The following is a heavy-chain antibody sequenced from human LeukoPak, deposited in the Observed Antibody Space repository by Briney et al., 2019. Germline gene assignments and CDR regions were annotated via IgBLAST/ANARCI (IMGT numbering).Heavy chain of an antibody. J-gene: IGHJ6*02. V-gene: IGHV6-1*01. Sequence: PSQTLSLTCAISGDSVSSNSAAWNWLRQSPSRGLEWLVRTYYRSKWYNDYAVSVKSRITINPDTSKNQLSLQLNSVTPEDTAVYYCAREGSEWNYGMDVWGQGTTVTVSS. CDR1: GDSVSSNSAA. CDR2: TYYRSKWYN. CDR3: AREGSEWNYGMDV. D-gene: IGHD3-3*01.